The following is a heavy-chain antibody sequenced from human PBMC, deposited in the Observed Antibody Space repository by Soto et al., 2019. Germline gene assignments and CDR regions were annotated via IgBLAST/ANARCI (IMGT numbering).Heavy chain of an antibody. J-gene: IGHJ5*02. CDR1: GGSISSGGYY. CDR2: IYYSGST. V-gene: IGHV4-31*03. CDR3: AREEAGELLYNWFDP. Sequence: QVQLQESGPGLVKPSQTLSLTCTVSGGSISSGGYYWSWIRQHPGKGLEWIGYIYYSGSTYYNPSLESRVTISVDPSKNQFSLKLSSVTAADTAVYYCAREEAGELLYNWFDPWGQGTLVTVSS. D-gene: IGHD3-10*01.